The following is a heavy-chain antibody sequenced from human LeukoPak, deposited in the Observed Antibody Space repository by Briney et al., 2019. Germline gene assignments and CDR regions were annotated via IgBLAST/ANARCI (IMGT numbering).Heavy chain of an antibody. CDR1: GSTFSSYG. CDR2: IWYDGSNK. J-gene: IGHJ6*04. D-gene: IGHD3-10*01. V-gene: IGHV3-33*01. Sequence: PGRSLRLSCAAPGSTFSSYGMHWVRQAPGKGLEWVAGIWYDGSNKYYADSVKGRFTISRDNSKNTLYLQMNSLRAEDTAVYYCARALMVSYYGMDVWGKGTTVTVSS. CDR3: ARALMVSYYGMDV.